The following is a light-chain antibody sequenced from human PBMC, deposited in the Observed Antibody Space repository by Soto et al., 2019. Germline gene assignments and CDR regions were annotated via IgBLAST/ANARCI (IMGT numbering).Light chain of an antibody. CDR2: DVS. CDR3: SSYTSSSTGVV. CDR1: SSDLGGYNY. V-gene: IGLV2-14*01. J-gene: IGLJ2*01. Sequence: QSALTQPASVSGSPGQSITISCTGTSSDLGGYNYVSWYQQHPGKAPKLMIYDVSNRPSGVSNRFSGSKSGNTASLTISGLQAEDEADYYCSSYTSSSTGVVFGGGTKVTVL.